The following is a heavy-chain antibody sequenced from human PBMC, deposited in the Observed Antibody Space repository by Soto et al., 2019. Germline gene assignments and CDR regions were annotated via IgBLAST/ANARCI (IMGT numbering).Heavy chain of an antibody. Sequence: EVQLLESGGGLVQPGGSLRLSCAASGFTFSNSAMSWVRQAPVKGLEWVSVIRTTGTSTYYADSVKGRFTVSRDNSYNTVFLQMNSLRPDDTAVYYCAKGGDVWGSYHAGFQQWGQGTLVIVSS. D-gene: IGHD3-16*02. CDR3: AKGGDVWGSYHAGFQQ. V-gene: IGHV3-23*01. CDR2: IRTTGTST. CDR1: GFTFSNSA. J-gene: IGHJ1*01.